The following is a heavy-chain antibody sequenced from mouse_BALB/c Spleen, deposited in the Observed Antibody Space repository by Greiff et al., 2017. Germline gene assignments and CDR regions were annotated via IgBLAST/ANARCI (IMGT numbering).Heavy chain of an antibody. CDR2: ISSGGST. Sequence: EVKLVESGGGLVKPGGSLKLSCAASGFTFSSYAMSWVRQTPEKMLEWVASISSGGSTYYPDSVKGRFTISRDNARNILYLQMSSLRSEDTAMYYCARGQGYRYDDYWGQGTTLTVSS. J-gene: IGHJ2*01. CDR3: ARGQGYRYDDY. V-gene: IGHV5-6-5*01. D-gene: IGHD2-14*01. CDR1: GFTFSSYA.